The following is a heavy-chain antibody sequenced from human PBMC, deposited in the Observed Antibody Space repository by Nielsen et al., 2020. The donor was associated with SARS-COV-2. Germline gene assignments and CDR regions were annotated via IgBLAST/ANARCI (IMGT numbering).Heavy chain of an antibody. Sequence: WVRQAPGQGLEWMGWISAYNGNTNYAQKLQGRVTMTTDTSTSTAYMELRSLRSDDTAVYYCARDQGVYYYYGMDVWGQGTTVTSP. CDR2: ISAYNGNT. CDR3: ARDQGVYYYYGMDV. J-gene: IGHJ6*02. V-gene: IGHV1-18*01.